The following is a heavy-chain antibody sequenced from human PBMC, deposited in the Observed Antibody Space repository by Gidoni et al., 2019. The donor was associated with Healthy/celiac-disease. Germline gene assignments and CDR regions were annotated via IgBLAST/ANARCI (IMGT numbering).Heavy chain of an antibody. CDR2: IYHSGST. J-gene: IGHJ4*02. Sequence: QVQLQESGPGLVKPSQTLSLTCTVSGCSISSGGYYWSWIRQHPGKGLEWIGYIYHSGSTYYNPSLKSRVTISVDTSKNQFSLKLSSVTAADTAVYYCARAGSGWTEVDYWGQGTLVTVSS. CDR3: ARAGSGWTEVDY. CDR1: GCSISSGGYY. V-gene: IGHV4-31*03. D-gene: IGHD3-10*01.